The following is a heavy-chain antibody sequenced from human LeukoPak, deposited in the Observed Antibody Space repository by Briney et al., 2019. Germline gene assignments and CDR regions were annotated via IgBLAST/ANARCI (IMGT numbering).Heavy chain of an antibody. CDR1: GFSFNNAW. V-gene: IGHV3-21*01. J-gene: IGHJ6*03. D-gene: IGHD5-12*01. CDR2: ISSSSSYI. Sequence: GGSLRLSCAASGFSFNNAWMNWVRQAPGKGLEWVSSISSSSSYIYYADSVKGRFTISRDNAKNSLYLQMNSLRAEDTAVYYCAKDGRYSGFSPDYSYMDVWGKGTTVTISS. CDR3: AKDGRYSGFSPDYSYMDV.